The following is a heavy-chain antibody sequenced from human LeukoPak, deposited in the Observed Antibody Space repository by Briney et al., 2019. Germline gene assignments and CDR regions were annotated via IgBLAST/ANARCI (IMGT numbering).Heavy chain of an antibody. CDR3: ARDLFSSDSSGYYPLAFDS. V-gene: IGHV4-59*11. CDR2: IYYSGST. Sequence: SETLSLTCTVSGGSISSHYWSWIRQPPGKGLEWIGDIYYSGSTNYNPSLKRRVTISVDTSQTPFSLKLSSVTAADTAVYYCARDLFSSDSSGYYPLAFDSWGQGTLVTVSS. J-gene: IGHJ4*02. D-gene: IGHD3-22*01. CDR1: GGSISSHY.